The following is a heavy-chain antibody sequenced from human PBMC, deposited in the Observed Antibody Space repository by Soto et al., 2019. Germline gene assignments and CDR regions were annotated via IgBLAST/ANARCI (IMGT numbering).Heavy chain of an antibody. J-gene: IGHJ4*02. CDR3: AGRPTLWFGQLILDY. V-gene: IGHV1-8*01. Sequence: QVQLVQSGAEVKKPGASVKVSCKASGYTFTRSDSYWVRQATEQGLEWMGWMNPNSGNTGYVQKIQGRVTMTRNTSTSTADMELRSLRSEATAVYYCAGRPTLWFGQLILDYWGQGTLVTVSS. D-gene: IGHD3-10*01. CDR2: MNPNSGNT. CDR1: GYTFTRSD.